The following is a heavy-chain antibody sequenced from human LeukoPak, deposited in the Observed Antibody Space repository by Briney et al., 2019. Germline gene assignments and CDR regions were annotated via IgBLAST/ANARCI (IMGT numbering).Heavy chain of an antibody. CDR2: IYYSGST. CDR3: ARYPAAVVAAMGFDY. CDR1: GGSISSYY. J-gene: IGHJ4*02. D-gene: IGHD2-15*01. V-gene: IGHV4-59*01. Sequence: SETLSLTXTVSGGSISSYYWSWIRQPPGKGLEWIGYIYYSGSTNYNPSLKSRATISVDTSKNQFSLKLSSVTAADTAVYYCARYPAAVVAAMGFDYWGQGTLVTVSS.